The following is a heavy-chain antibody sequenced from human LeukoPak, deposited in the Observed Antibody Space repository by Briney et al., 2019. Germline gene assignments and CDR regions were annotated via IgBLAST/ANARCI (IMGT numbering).Heavy chain of an antibody. CDR3: AKPGSETYYVGLDAFDI. D-gene: IGHD1-26*01. V-gene: IGHV3-23*01. Sequence: GGSLRLSCAASGFTFSSYAMSWVRQAPGKGLEWVSAISDSGAGTHYADSVKGRFTISRDNSKNTLYLQLNSLRAEDTAVYYCAKPGSETYYVGLDAFDIWGQGTLVTVSS. CDR2: ISDSGAGT. CDR1: GFTFSSYA. J-gene: IGHJ4*02.